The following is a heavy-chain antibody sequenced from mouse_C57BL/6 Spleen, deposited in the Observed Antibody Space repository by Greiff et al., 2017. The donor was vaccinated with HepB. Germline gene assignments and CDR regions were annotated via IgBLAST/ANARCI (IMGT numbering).Heavy chain of an antibody. CDR2: ISSGSSTI. Sequence: EVKLMESGGGLVKPGGSLKLSCAASGFTFSDYGMHWVRQAPEKGLEWVAYISSGSSTIYYADTVKGRFTISRDNAKNTLFLQMTSLRSEDPAMYYCARDGYDEGAVDYWGQGTTLTVSS. CDR3: ARDGYDEGAVDY. D-gene: IGHD2-2*01. V-gene: IGHV5-17*01. J-gene: IGHJ2*01. CDR1: GFTFSDYG.